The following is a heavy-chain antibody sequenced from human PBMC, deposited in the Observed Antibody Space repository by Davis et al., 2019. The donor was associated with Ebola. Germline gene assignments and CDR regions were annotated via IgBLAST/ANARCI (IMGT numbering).Heavy chain of an antibody. CDR2: VWYDGANK. CDR1: GFAFSSYG. Sequence: GESLKISCTTSGFAFSSYGLHWVRQAPGKGLDWVAVVWYDGANKYYADSVKGRFTISRDDSNNTLYLQMTSLRVEDTAVYYCARGYYDLRHAFDIWGRGTMVTVSS. CDR3: ARGYYDLRHAFDI. J-gene: IGHJ3*02. D-gene: IGHD3-22*01. V-gene: IGHV3-33*08.